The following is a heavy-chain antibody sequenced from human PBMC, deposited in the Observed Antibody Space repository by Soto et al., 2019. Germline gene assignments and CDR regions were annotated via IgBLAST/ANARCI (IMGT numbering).Heavy chain of an antibody. D-gene: IGHD1-1*01. J-gene: IGHJ3*02. V-gene: IGHV3-23*01. CDR1: WFTFSSYG. Sequence: PGGSLRLSCAASWFTFSSYGMSWVRQAPGKGPEWVSTITSDGARTYYADSVKGRFTIFRDTSKNTLFLQMNSLRAEDTALYYCAKDHNRWAFDIWGLGTMVTVSS. CDR2: ITSDGART. CDR3: AKDHNRWAFDI.